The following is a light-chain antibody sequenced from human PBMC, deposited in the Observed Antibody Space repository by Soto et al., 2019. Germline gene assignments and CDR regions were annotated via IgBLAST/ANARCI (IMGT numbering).Light chain of an antibody. Sequence: QSALTQPASVSGSPGQSITISCTGTSSDVGSYNLVSWYQQHPGKAPKLMIYEGSKRPSGVSNRFSGSKSGNTASLTISGLQAEYEADYYCCSYAGSSTLNYVFGTGTKLTVL. V-gene: IGLV2-23*01. CDR2: EGS. CDR3: CSYAGSSTLNYV. J-gene: IGLJ1*01. CDR1: SSDVGSYNL.